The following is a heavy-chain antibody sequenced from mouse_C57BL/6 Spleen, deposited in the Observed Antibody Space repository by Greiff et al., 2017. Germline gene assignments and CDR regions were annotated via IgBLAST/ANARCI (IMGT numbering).Heavy chain of an antibody. Sequence: VQLQQPGAELVKPGASVKMSCKASGYTFTSYWITWVKQRPGQGLEWIGDIYPGSGSTNYNEKFKSKATLTVDTSSSTAYMQLSSLTSEDSAVYYCARKGAYYGSSYGFAYWGQGTLVTVSA. V-gene: IGHV1-55*01. D-gene: IGHD1-1*01. CDR2: IYPGSGST. CDR1: GYTFTSYW. J-gene: IGHJ3*01. CDR3: ARKGAYYGSSYGFAY.